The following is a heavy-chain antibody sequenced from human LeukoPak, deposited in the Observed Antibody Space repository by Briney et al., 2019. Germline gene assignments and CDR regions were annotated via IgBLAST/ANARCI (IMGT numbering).Heavy chain of an antibody. J-gene: IGHJ4*02. CDR3: ARDRSYSSSSRIYFDY. Sequence: GGSLRLSCAASGFTFSSYAMHWVRQAPGKGLEWVAVISYDGSNKYYADSVKGRFTISRDNSKNTLYLQMNSLRAEDTAVYYCARDRSYSSSSRIYFDYWGQGTLVTVSS. D-gene: IGHD6-6*01. V-gene: IGHV3-30-3*01. CDR2: ISYDGSNK. CDR1: GFTFSSYA.